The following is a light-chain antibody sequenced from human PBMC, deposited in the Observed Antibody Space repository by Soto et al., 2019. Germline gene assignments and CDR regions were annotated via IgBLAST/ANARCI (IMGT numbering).Light chain of an antibody. V-gene: IGKV1-5*03. Sequence: DIQMTQSPSTLSASVGDRVSITCRASQSISRQLAWYQQKPGKAPNLLIYQASNLETWVPSRFTGSGSGKEFTLTISSLQPDDLAPYYCLQYQSYWTFGQGTKVEVK. CDR3: LQYQSYWT. CDR1: QSISRQ. J-gene: IGKJ1*01. CDR2: QAS.